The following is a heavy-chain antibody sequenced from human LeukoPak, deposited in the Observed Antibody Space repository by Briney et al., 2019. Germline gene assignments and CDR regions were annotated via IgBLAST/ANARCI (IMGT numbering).Heavy chain of an antibody. D-gene: IGHD3-10*01. CDR2: ISSSSSYT. CDR3: ARDPTMLRVSDPINWFDP. J-gene: IGHJ5*02. V-gene: IGHV3-11*06. CDR1: GFTFSDYY. Sequence: GGSLRLSCAASGFTFSDYYMSWIRQAPGKGLEWVSYISSSSSYTNYADSVKGRFTISRDNAKNSLYLQMNSLRAEDTAVYYCARDPTMLRVSDPINWFDPWGQGTLVTVSS.